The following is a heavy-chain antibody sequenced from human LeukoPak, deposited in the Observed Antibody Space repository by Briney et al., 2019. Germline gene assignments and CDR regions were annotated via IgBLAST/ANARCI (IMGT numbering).Heavy chain of an antibody. CDR1: GYTFTSHW. J-gene: IGHJ4*02. Sequence: GESLKISCQGSGYTFTSHWIGWVRQMPRKGLERMGIIYPGDSDTKYSPSFRGQVTMSVDKSVSTAYLQWSSLKASDTATYYCVRLATLTTTDYWGQGTLVTVSS. CDR3: VRLATLTTTDY. D-gene: IGHD2-15*01. CDR2: IYPGDSDT. V-gene: IGHV5-51*01.